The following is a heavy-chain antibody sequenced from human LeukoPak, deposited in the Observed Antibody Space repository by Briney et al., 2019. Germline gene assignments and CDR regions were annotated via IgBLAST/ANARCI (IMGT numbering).Heavy chain of an antibody. CDR3: ARDRVAATWDYYGMDV. J-gene: IGHJ6*02. V-gene: IGHV1-69*13. CDR2: IIPIFGTA. Sequence: ASVKVSCTASGGTFSSYAISWVRQAPGQGLEWMGGIIPIFGTANYAQKFQGRVTITADESTSTAYMVLSSLRSENTAVYYCARDRVAATWDYYGMDVWGQGTTVTVSS. D-gene: IGHD2-15*01. CDR1: GGTFSSYA.